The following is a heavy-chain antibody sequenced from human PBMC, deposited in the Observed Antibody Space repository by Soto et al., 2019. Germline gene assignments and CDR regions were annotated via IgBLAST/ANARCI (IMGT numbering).Heavy chain of an antibody. D-gene: IGHD4-17*01. Sequence: EVQLVESGGGLVQPGGSLRLSCAASGFTVNTNYVSWVRQAPGKGLEWVSIIYDGGSTYYADSVKGRFTISRDNSKNTLYLQMNSLRAEDTAVYYCARGDGDFVRRLVPWGQVALVTVSS. J-gene: IGHJ5*02. CDR3: ARGDGDFVRRLVP. CDR1: GFTVNTNY. V-gene: IGHV3-66*01. CDR2: IYDGGST.